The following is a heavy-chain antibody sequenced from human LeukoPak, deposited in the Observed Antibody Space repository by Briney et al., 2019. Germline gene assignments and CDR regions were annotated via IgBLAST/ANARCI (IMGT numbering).Heavy chain of an antibody. V-gene: IGHV1-3*03. CDR3: ARVPYYYDSSGAITFDY. CDR2: INAGNGNT. Sequence: GASVKVSCKASGYTFTSYPMHWVRQAPGQRLEWLGWINAGNGNTKYSQEFQGRVTITRDTSASTAYMELSSLRSEDMAVYYCARVPYYYDSSGAITFDYWGQGTLVTVSS. D-gene: IGHD3-22*01. CDR1: GYTFTSYP. J-gene: IGHJ4*02.